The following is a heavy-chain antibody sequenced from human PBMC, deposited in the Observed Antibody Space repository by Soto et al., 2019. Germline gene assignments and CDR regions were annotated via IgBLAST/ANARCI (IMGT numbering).Heavy chain of an antibody. CDR3: AKDLRATILGSLEY. D-gene: IGHD3-3*01. V-gene: IGHV3-9*01. J-gene: IGHJ4*02. Sequence: LILSCAASGFTFDYFAMHWVRQVPGKGLEWVSGIDWNSVNIAYGDSVKGRFIISRDNVKNILYLQMNSLRAEDTALYFCAKDLRATILGSLEYWGQGTLVTVSS. CDR2: IDWNSVNI. CDR1: GFTFDYFA.